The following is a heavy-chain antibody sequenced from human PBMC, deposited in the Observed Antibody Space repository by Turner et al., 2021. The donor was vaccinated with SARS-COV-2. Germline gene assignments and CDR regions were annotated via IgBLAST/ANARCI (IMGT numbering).Heavy chain of an antibody. CDR3: AKMASSSWYFDY. J-gene: IGHJ4*02. V-gene: IGHV3-7*03. D-gene: IGHD6-13*01. CDR1: GFTFSSYW. Sequence: EVQLVESGGGLVQPGGSLRHSCAASGFTFSSYWMSWVRQAPGKGLEWVANIKQDGSEKFYVDSVKGRFTISRDNAKNSLYLQMNSLRAEDTAVYYCAKMASSSWYFDYWGQGTLVTVSS. CDR2: IKQDGSEK.